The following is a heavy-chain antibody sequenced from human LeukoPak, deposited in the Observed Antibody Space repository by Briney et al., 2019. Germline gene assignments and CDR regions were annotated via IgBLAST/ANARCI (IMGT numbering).Heavy chain of an antibody. CDR1: GFTFSSYA. D-gene: IGHD6-19*01. CDR2: ISGSGSGGST. Sequence: GGSLRLSCAASGFTFSSYAMSWVRQAPGKGLEWVSTISGSGSGGSTYYADSVKGRFTVSRDNSKDTLYLQMNSLRAEDTAVYYCAKLLAVTNSYYFNYWGQGTLVTVSS. V-gene: IGHV3-23*01. CDR3: AKLLAVTNSYYFNY. J-gene: IGHJ4*02.